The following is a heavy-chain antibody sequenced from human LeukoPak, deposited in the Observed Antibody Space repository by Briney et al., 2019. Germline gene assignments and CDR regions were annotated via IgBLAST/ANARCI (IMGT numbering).Heavy chain of an antibody. CDR3: AREGKARYYGSGSYYAPPFDY. CDR1: GGSFSGYY. D-gene: IGHD3-10*01. V-gene: IGHV4-34*01. CDR2: INHSGST. J-gene: IGHJ4*02. Sequence: SETLSLTCAVYGGSFSGYYWSWIRQPPGKGLEWIGEINHSGSTNYNPSLKSRVTISVDTSKNQFSLKLSSVTAADTAVYYCAREGKARYYGSGSYYAPPFDYWGQGTLVTVSS.